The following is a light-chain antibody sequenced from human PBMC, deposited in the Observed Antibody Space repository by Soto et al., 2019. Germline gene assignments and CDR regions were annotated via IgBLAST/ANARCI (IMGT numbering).Light chain of an antibody. CDR1: QSVSSSY. V-gene: IGKV3-20*01. Sequence: EIFLTQSPATLSLSPWEIATLSCRASQSVSSSYVAWYQQKPGQAPRLLIYGASNRATGIPDRFSGSGSGTDFTLTISRLEPEDFAVYYCQQYGSSGTFGQGTKVDIK. CDR2: GAS. J-gene: IGKJ1*01. CDR3: QQYGSSGT.